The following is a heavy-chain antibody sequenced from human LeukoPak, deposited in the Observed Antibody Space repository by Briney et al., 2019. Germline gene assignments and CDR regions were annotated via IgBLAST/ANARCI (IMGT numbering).Heavy chain of an antibody. J-gene: IGHJ4*02. CDR2: IYGSGRT. D-gene: IGHD3-22*01. V-gene: IGHV4-4*09. Sequence: SETLSLTCTVSGVSINSHYLNWIRQPPGKGLEWIGYIYGSGRTNYNPSLKSRVTMSVDTSKSQFSLKLSSVTAADTAVYYCRVTGSRVYDSSGYYYDYFDYWGQGTLVTVSS. CDR1: GVSINSHY. CDR3: RVTGSRVYDSSGYYYDYFDY.